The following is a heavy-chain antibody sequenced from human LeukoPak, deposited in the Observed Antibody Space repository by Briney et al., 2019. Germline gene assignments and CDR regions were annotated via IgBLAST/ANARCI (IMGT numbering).Heavy chain of an antibody. J-gene: IGHJ4*02. CDR1: GYTFSGYY. CDR3: ARDGFDN. Sequence: GASVKVSCKASGYTFSGYYMHWVRQAPGQGLEWMGRINPDSGGTDYAEKFQGRVTMTRDTSISTAYMELSRLRSDDTAVYHCARDGFDNWGQGTLVTVSS. V-gene: IGHV1-2*06. CDR2: INPDSGGT.